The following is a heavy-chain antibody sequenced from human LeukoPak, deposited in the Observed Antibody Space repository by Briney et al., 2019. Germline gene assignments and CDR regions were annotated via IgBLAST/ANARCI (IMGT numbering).Heavy chain of an antibody. Sequence: SETLSLTCTVSGGSISSYYWSWIRQPPGKGLEWIGYIYYSGSTNYNPSLKSRVTISVDTSKNQFSLKLSSVTAADTAVYYCARGGSGWSKTPDYWGQGTLVTVSS. V-gene: IGHV4-59*01. J-gene: IGHJ4*02. D-gene: IGHD6-19*01. CDR2: IYYSGST. CDR3: ARGGSGWSKTPDY. CDR1: GGSISSYY.